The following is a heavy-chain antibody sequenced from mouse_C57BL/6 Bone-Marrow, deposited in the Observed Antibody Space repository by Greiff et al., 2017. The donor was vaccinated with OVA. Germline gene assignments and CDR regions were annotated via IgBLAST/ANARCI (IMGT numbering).Heavy chain of an antibody. CDR2: ISYSGST. CDR1: GYSITSDY. D-gene: IGHD2-14*01. Sequence: VQLKQSGPGLAKPSQTLSLTCSVTGYSITSDYWNWIRKFPGNKLEYMGYISYSGSTYYNPSLKSRISITRDTSKNQYYLQLYSVTSEHTATYYCARYGGIGSYFDYWGQGTTLTVSS. J-gene: IGHJ2*01. CDR3: ARYGGIGSYFDY. V-gene: IGHV3-8*01.